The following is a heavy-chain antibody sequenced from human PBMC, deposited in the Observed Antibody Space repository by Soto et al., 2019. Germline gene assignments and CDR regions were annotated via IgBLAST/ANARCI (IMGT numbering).Heavy chain of an antibody. D-gene: IGHD2-15*01. CDR3: ARGWFSDIGVVAAATDHCMDG. CDR2: TYYRSKWYN. V-gene: IGHV6-1*01. Sequence: SQTLSLTCAISGDSVSSNSAAWNWIRQSPSRGLEWLGRTYYRSKWYNDYAVSVKSRITINPDTSKNQFSLQLNSVTPEDTAVYYCARGWFSDIGVVAAATDHCMDGWGQGTTVTVSS. CDR1: GDSVSSNSAA. J-gene: IGHJ6*02.